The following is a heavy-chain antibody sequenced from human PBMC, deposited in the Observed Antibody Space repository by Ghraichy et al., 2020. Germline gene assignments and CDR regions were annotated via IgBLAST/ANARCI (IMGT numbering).Heavy chain of an antibody. CDR1: GFTFSSYA. CDR3: AKANDYVWGSSWTPYYYYYMDV. J-gene: IGHJ6*03. CDR2: ISGSGGST. D-gene: IGHD3-16*01. Sequence: GESLNISCAASGFTFSSYAMSWVRQAPGKGLEWVSAISGSGGSTYYADSVKGRFTISRDNSKNTLYLQMNSLRAEDTAVYYCAKANDYVWGSSWTPYYYYYMDVWGKGTTVTVSS. V-gene: IGHV3-23*01.